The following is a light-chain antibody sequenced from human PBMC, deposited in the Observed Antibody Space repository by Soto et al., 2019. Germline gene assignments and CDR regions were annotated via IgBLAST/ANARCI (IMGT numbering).Light chain of an antibody. CDR2: GNS. CDR1: SSNIGAGYD. J-gene: IGLJ1*01. CDR3: QSSDSSLSGYV. Sequence: QAVVTQPPSVSGAPGQRVTISCTGSSSNIGAGYDVHWYQQLPGTAPKLLIYGNSNRPSGVPDRFSGSKSGTSASLAITGLQAEDEADYYCQSSDSSLSGYVFGTGPKLTVL. V-gene: IGLV1-40*01.